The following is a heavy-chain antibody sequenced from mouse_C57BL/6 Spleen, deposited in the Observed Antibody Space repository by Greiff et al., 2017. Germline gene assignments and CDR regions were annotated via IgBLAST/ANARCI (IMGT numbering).Heavy chain of an antibody. CDR1: GYAFTNYL. V-gene: IGHV1-54*01. J-gene: IGHJ2*01. D-gene: IGHD4-1*01. CDR3: ARERTGYFDY. Sequence: VQLQQSGAELVRPGTSVKVSCKASGYAFTNYLIEWVKQRPGQGLEWIGVINPGSGGTNYNEKFKGKATLTADKSSSTAYMQLSSLTSEDSAVYFCARERTGYFDYWGQGTTLTVSS. CDR2: INPGSGGT.